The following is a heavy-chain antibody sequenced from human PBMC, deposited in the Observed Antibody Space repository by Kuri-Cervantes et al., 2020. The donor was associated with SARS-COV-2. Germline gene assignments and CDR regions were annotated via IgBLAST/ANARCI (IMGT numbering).Heavy chain of an antibody. V-gene: IGHV3-23*01. Sequence: GESLKISCAASEFIFSSSWMSWVRQAPGKGLEWVSTISGSGGSTYYADSVKGRFTISRDNSKNTLYLQMNSLRADDTAVYYCAKGTRSSGYYCGLDFWGQGTLVTVSS. J-gene: IGHJ4*02. CDR2: ISGSGGST. CDR3: AKGTRSSGYYCGLDF. CDR1: EFIFSSSW. D-gene: IGHD3-22*01.